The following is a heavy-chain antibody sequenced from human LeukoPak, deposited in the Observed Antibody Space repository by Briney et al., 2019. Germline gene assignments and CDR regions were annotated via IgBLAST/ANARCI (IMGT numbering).Heavy chain of an antibody. D-gene: IGHD6-19*01. CDR2: ISSKSNTI. V-gene: IGHV3-48*01. CDR3: ARDVSSGWNDY. CDR1: GFTFSTFS. J-gene: IGHJ4*02. Sequence: GGSLRLSCAASGFTFSTFSMNWVRQAPGKGLEWVSYISSKSNTIYYADSVKGRFTISRDNAKNSLYLQMNSLRAEDTAVYYCARDVSSGWNDYWGQGTLVTVSS.